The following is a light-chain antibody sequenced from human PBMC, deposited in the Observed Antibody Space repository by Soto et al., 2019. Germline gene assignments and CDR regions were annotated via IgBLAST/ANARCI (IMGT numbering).Light chain of an antibody. CDR3: QQYGSPPPYT. CDR1: QSVSNNY. Sequence: EVVLTQSPGTLSLSPGERATLSCRASQSVSNNYLAWYQQKPGQGPRLLIFGSSDRATGIPDRFSGSGSGTDFTLTIGRLEPEDFAVYYCQQYGSPPPYTFGQGTKLEIK. CDR2: GSS. V-gene: IGKV3-20*01. J-gene: IGKJ2*01.